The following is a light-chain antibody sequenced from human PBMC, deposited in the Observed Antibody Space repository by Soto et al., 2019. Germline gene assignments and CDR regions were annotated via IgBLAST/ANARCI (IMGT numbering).Light chain of an antibody. CDR1: QSISSF. V-gene: IGKV1-39*01. CDR3: QQHYSYPRT. CDR2: AAS. Sequence: DIQMTQSPSSLSASVLDIVTVTCRASQSISSFLNWYQQKPGKAPKLLIYAASTLQSGVPSRFSGSGSGTDFTLTISCLQSEDFATYYCQQHYSYPRTFGQGTKVDIK. J-gene: IGKJ1*01.